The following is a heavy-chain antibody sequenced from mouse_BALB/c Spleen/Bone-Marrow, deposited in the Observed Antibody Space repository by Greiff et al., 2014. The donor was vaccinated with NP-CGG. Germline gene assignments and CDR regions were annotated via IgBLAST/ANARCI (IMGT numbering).Heavy chain of an antibody. CDR3: ARDKNYGSYWYFDV. CDR2: IRNKANGYTT. V-gene: IGHV7-3*02. Sequence: EVKLMESGGGLVQPGGSLRLSCATSGFTFTDYYMSWVRQPPGKALEWLGFIRNKANGYTTEYSASVKGRFTISRDNSQSILYLQMNTLRADDSATYYCARDKNYGSYWYFDVWGAGTTVTVSS. CDR1: GFTFTDYY. J-gene: IGHJ1*01. D-gene: IGHD2-1*01.